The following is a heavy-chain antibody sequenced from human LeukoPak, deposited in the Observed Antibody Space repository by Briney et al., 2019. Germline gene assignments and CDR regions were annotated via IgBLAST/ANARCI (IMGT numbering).Heavy chain of an antibody. J-gene: IGHJ2*01. V-gene: IGHV3-21*01. D-gene: IGHD4-23*01. CDR2: ISRSSSYI. CDR1: GFTVSSNY. Sequence: KSGGSLRLSCAASGFTVSSNYMSWVRQAPGKGLEWVSSISRSSSYIYYADSVKGRFTISRDNAKNSLYLQMNSLRAEDTALYYCARGNGGTRSRYWYFDLWGRGTLVTVSS. CDR3: ARGNGGTRSRYWYFDL.